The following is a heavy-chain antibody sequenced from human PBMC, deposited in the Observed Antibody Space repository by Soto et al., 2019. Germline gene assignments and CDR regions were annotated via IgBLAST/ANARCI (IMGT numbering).Heavy chain of an antibody. CDR3: ARYCSGGSCHKGVPDF. CDR2: INTYNGAT. J-gene: IGHJ4*02. Sequence: QVQLVQSGAEVKKPGASVKVSCKPSGYTFTSYGVTWVRQAPGQGLEWVGWINTYNGATNYAQKLQGRVTMTKDPSTNTAYMELRSLTSDDTAVYFCARYCSGGSCHKGVPDFWGQGTLVTVSA. D-gene: IGHD2-15*01. CDR1: GYTFTSYG. V-gene: IGHV1-18*01.